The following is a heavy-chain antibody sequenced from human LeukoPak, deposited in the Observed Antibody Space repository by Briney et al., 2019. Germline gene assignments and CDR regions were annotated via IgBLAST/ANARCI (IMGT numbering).Heavy chain of an antibody. J-gene: IGHJ4*02. D-gene: IGHD2-21*02. CDR3: AKVKTDILIPDS. CDR1: GFAFRLFG. V-gene: IGHV3-30*02. CDR2: IRFDGSNT. Sequence: GGSLRLSCAASGFAFRLFGMHWVRQAPGKGLEWVSFIRFDGSNTYHADSVKGRFTISRDNSKNTLYLQMNSLTSEDTAVYYCAKVKTDILIPDSWGQGTLVTVSS.